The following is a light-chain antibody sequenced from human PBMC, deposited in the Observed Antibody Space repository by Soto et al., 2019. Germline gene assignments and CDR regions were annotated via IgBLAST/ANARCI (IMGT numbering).Light chain of an antibody. J-gene: IGKJ4*01. V-gene: IGKV3-20*01. CDR2: DSS. Sequence: ENVLTQSPGTLSLSPGERATLSCRASQSVSSSVAWYQQKPGQAPRLLIYDSSSRATGVPARFSGSGSGTEFSRTISRLEPEDFAVYYCKQYGSSPFTFGGGTKVDIK. CDR3: KQYGSSPFT. CDR1: QSVSSSV.